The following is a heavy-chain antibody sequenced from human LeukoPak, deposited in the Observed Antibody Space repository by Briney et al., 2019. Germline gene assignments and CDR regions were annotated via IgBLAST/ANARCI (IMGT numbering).Heavy chain of an antibody. Sequence: PSETLSLTCTVSGGSISSYYWSWIRQPPGKGLEWVGYIYYSGSTNYNPSLKSRVTISVDTSKTQFSLKMSSVTAADTAEYYCARVLPDSSGYSPNWFDPWGQGTLVTVSS. D-gene: IGHD3-22*01. CDR2: IYYSGST. V-gene: IGHV4-59*01. J-gene: IGHJ5*02. CDR1: GGSISSYY. CDR3: ARVLPDSSGYSPNWFDP.